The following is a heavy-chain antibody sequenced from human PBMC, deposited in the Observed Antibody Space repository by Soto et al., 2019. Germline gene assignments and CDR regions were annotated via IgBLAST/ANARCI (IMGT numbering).Heavy chain of an antibody. CDR1: GYTFTSYY. D-gene: IGHD6-13*01. V-gene: IGHV1-46*01. Sequence: GASVKVSCKASGYTFTSYYMHWVRQAPGQGLEWMGIINPSGGSTSYAQKFQGRVTMTRDTSTSTVYMELSSLRSEDTAVYYCAGIAAAVPSYRHHHNGMDVWGKAPMVTVSS. CDR3: AGIAAAVPSYRHHHNGMDV. CDR2: INPSGGST. J-gene: IGHJ6*04.